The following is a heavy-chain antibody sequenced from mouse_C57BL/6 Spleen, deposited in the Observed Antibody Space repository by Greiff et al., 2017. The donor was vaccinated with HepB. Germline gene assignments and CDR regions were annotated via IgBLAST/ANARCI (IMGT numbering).Heavy chain of an antibody. CDR2: IYPGDGDT. J-gene: IGHJ2*01. V-gene: IGHV1-82*01. D-gene: IGHD3-2*02. CDR1: GYAFSSSW. Sequence: QVQLQQSGPELVKPGASVKISCKASGYAFSSSWMNWVKQRPGKGLEWIGRIYPGDGDTNYNGKFKGKATLTADKSSSTAYMQLSSLTSEDSAVYFCASRLRSYYFDYWGQGTTLTVSS. CDR3: ASRLRSYYFDY.